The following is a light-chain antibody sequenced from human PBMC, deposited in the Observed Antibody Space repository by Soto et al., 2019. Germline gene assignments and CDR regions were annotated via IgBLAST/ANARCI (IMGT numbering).Light chain of an antibody. CDR2: GAS. J-gene: IGKJ4*01. CDR3: HQRRQWPLT. V-gene: IGKV3-11*01. Sequence: ELVLTQSPGTLSLSPGDRAPFSCRASQSVSRSYIAWYQQKRGQAPRRLIYGASIRATGIPATFSGSGSGTDFTLTISSLESEEFAVYYCHQRRQWPLTFGGGTKVDIK. CDR1: QSVSRSY.